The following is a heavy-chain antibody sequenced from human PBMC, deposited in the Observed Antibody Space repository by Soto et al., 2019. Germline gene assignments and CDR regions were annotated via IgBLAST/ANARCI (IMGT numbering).Heavy chain of an antibody. Sequence: QVQLQQSGPGLVKPSQTLSLTCAISGDSVSSNSAAWNWIRQSPSRGLEWLGRTYYRSKWYNDYAVSVKSRITTNPDTSKNQFSLQLNSVTPEDTAVYYCARDPGSLRGGRAAAGSNWFDPWGQGTLVTVSS. J-gene: IGHJ5*02. CDR1: GDSVSSNSAA. V-gene: IGHV6-1*01. CDR3: ARDPGSLRGGRAAAGSNWFDP. D-gene: IGHD6-13*01. CDR2: TYYRSKWYN.